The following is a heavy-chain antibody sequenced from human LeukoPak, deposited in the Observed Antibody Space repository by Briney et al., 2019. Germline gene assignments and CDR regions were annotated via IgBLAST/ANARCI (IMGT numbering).Heavy chain of an antibody. Sequence: PGRSLRLSCAASGFTFSGYAMSWVRQAPGKGLEWVSTISGSGGSTYYADSLKGRFTISRDNSKNTLYLQMNSLRAEDTAVYYCAKRPKETVTFDYWGQGTLVTVSS. V-gene: IGHV3-23*01. J-gene: IGHJ4*02. CDR1: GFTFSGYA. CDR3: AKRPKETVTFDY. D-gene: IGHD1-1*01. CDR2: ISGSGGST.